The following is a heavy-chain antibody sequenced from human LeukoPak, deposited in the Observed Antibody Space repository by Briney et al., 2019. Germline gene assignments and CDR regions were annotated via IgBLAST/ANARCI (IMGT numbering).Heavy chain of an antibody. D-gene: IGHD2-21*02. V-gene: IGHV4-59*08. CDR3: ARAYCGGDCYNSRGWFDP. Sequence: NASETLSLTCTVSGGSISSYYWSWIRQPPGKGLEWIGYIYYSGSTNYNPSLKSRVTISVDTSKNQFPLKLSSVTAADTAIYYCARAYCGGDCYNSRGWFDPWGQGTLVTVSS. J-gene: IGHJ5*02. CDR1: GGSISSYY. CDR2: IYYSGST.